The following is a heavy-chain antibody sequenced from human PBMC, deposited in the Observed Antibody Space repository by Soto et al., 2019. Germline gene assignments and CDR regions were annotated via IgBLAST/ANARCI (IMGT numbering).Heavy chain of an antibody. CDR2: IRGKANSYAT. CDR1: GFPFSGSA. CDR3: TTYFGSGSHYWYPSGP. J-gene: IGHJ5*02. V-gene: IGHV3-73*01. D-gene: IGHD3-10*01. Sequence: PGGSLRLSCAASGFPFSGSAIHWVRQASGKGLEWIGRIRGKANSYATVYAASVKGRFTISRDDSKNTAYLQMNSLKTEDTAVYYCTTYFGSGSHYWYPSGPWGQGALVTSPQ.